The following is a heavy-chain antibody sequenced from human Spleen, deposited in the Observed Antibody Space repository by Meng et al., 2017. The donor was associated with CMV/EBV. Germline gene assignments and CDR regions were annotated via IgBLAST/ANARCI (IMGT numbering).Heavy chain of an antibody. CDR3: ARDSVFGLGTGTPFDP. J-gene: IGHJ5*02. CDR2: IYYSGST. Sequence: GQRRESGPRPGKLSPPRSPPCTVSGGSISSGDYYWSWIRQPPGKGLEWIGYIYYSGSTYYNPSLKSRVTISVDTSKNQFSLKLSSVTAADTAVYYCARDSVFGLGTGTPFDPWGQGTLVTVFS. V-gene: IGHV4-30-4*08. D-gene: IGHD1-1*01. CDR1: GGSISSGDYY.